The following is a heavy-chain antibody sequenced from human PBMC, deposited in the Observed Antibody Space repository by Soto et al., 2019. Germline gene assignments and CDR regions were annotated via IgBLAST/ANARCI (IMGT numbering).Heavy chain of an antibody. Sequence: EVQLVESGGGLVKPGGSLRLSCAVSGFTFSTYSMNWVRQAPGKGLEWVSSITSSGTYIYYADSVKGRFTISRDNAKNSLYLQMNSLRAEDTAVYYCARPVAAYYSYMDVWGKGTTVTVSS. CDR1: GFTFSTYS. D-gene: IGHD6-25*01. CDR3: ARPVAAYYSYMDV. CDR2: ITSSGTYI. J-gene: IGHJ6*03. V-gene: IGHV3-21*06.